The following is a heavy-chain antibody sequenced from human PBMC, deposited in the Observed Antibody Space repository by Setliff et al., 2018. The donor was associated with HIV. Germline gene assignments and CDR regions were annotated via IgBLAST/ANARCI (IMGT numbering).Heavy chain of an antibody. CDR2: ISDTGNA. V-gene: IGHV4-38-2*02. Sequence: SETLSLTCTVSGDSISNGLHWGWIRQPPGKGLEWIGTISDTGNAHYSPSLKSRVTILVDTSKNQLSLKLSSVTAADTAIYYCARDQSNYDLLTGTTHLDYWGHGMQVTVSS. J-gene: IGHJ4*01. D-gene: IGHD3-9*01. CDR1: GDSISNGLH. CDR3: ARDQSNYDLLTGTTHLDY.